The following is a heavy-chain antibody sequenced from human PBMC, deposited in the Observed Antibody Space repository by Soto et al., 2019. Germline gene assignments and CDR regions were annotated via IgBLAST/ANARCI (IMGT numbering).Heavy chain of an antibody. J-gene: IGHJ4*02. CDR2: ISGSGGST. CDR3: ATYRGGSYRRHFDY. Sequence: EVQLLESGGGLVQPGGSLRLSCAASGFTFSSYAMSWVRQAPGKGLEWVSAISGSGGSTYYADSVKGRFTISRDNSKNTLYLQMNCLRAEDTAVYYCATYRGGSYRRHFDYWGQGTLVTVSS. D-gene: IGHD3-16*02. CDR1: GFTFSSYA. V-gene: IGHV3-23*01.